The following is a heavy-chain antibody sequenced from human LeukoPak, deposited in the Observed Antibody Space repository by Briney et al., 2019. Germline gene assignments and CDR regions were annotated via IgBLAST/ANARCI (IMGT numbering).Heavy chain of an antibody. CDR2: ISYDGSNK. J-gene: IGHJ6*02. CDR3: AKDVAARHDYCYGMDV. CDR1: GFTFSSYG. D-gene: IGHD6-6*01. V-gene: IGHV3-30*18. Sequence: GGSLRLSCAASGFTFSSYGMHWVRQAPGKGLEWVAVISYDGSNKYYADSVKGRFTISRDNSKNTLYLQMNSLRAEDTAVYYCAKDVAARHDYCYGMDVWGQGTTVTVSS.